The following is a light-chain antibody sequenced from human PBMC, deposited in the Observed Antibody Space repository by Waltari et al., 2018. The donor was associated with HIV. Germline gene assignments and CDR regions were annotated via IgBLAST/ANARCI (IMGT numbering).Light chain of an antibody. V-gene: IGLV1-51*01. CDR2: DNN. Sequence: HSLLTHPPSVSAAPRQTVTTSCSGSSSNLGNNYVSRYQQLPGTAPKLLIYDNNKRPAGIPDRCSGSKSGTSATLGITGLQTGDEADYYCGTWDSSLSAPWVFGGGTKLTVL. CDR3: GTWDSSLSAPWV. J-gene: IGLJ3*02. CDR1: SSNLGNNY.